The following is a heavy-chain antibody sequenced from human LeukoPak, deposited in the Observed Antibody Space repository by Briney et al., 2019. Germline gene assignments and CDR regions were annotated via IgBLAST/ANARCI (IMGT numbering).Heavy chain of an antibody. J-gene: IGHJ4*02. CDR2: INHSGST. CDR3: ARGGESEGFDY. V-gene: IGHV4-34*01. Sequence: PSETLSLTCAVYGGSFSGYYWSWIRQPPGKGLEWIGEINHSGSTNYNPSLKSRVTISVDTSKNQFSLKLSSVTAADTAVYYCARGGESEGFDYWGQGTLVTVSS. D-gene: IGHD3-16*01. CDR1: GGSFSGYY.